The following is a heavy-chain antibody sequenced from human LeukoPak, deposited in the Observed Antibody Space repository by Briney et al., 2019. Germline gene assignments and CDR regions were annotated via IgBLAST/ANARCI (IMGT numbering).Heavy chain of an antibody. Sequence: SETLSLTCAVYGGSFSGYYWSWIRQPPGKGLEWIGEINHSGSTNYNPSLKSRVTISVDTSKNQFSLELSSVTAADTAVYYCARGSGDYYDSSGPTGSWGQGTMVTVSS. CDR1: GGSFSGYY. D-gene: IGHD3-22*01. J-gene: IGHJ3*01. V-gene: IGHV4-34*01. CDR3: ARGSGDYYDSSGPTGS. CDR2: INHSGST.